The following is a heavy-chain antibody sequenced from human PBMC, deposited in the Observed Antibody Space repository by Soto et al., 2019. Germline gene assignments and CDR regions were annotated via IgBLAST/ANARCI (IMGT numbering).Heavy chain of an antibody. CDR1: GYTFYSHS. CDR3: ARCIQQDYYYGMDV. V-gene: IGHV1-18*01. J-gene: IGHJ6*02. CDR2: ISSDNGNT. D-gene: IGHD5-18*01. Sequence: GASVKVSCKASGYTFYSHSSSWVRQAPGQGLEWMGRISSDNGNTRYAQKFRGRVTMTTDTSTSTVYMELRNLRSDDTAVYYCARCIQQDYYYGMDVWGQGTTVTVSS.